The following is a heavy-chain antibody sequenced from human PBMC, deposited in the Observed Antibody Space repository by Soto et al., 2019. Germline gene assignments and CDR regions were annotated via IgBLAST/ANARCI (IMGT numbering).Heavy chain of an antibody. D-gene: IGHD6-6*01. V-gene: IGHV4-34*01. CDR1: GGSFSGYY. CDR3: ARGLRIAARPTFDY. Sequence: SETLSLTCAVYGGSFSGYYWSWIRQPPGKGLEWIGEINHSGSTNYNPSLKSRVTISVDTSRNQFSLKLSSVTAADTAVYYCARGLRIAARPTFDYWGQGTLVTVSS. J-gene: IGHJ4*02. CDR2: INHSGST.